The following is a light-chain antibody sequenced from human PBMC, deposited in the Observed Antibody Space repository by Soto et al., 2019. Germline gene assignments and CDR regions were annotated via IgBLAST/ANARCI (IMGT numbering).Light chain of an antibody. CDR1: SSDIGAYNY. Sequence: QSALTQPASVSGSPGQSITISCTGTSSDIGAYNYVSWYQLHPGKAPKLMIYEVSYRTSGLSNRFSGSKSGNTAFLTISGLQAEDEADYFCSSYSGSSPLYVFGTGTKVTVL. CDR2: EVS. V-gene: IGLV2-14*01. CDR3: SSYSGSSPLYV. J-gene: IGLJ1*01.